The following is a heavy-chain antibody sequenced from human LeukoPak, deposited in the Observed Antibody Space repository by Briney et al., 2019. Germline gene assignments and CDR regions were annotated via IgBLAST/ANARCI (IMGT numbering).Heavy chain of an antibody. J-gene: IGHJ3*02. V-gene: IGHV1-18*01. CDR2: ISAYNGNT. Sequence: GASVKVSCKASGYTFTSYGISWVRQAPGQGLEWMGWISAYNGNTNYAQKLQGRVTMTTDTSTSTAYMELRSLRSDDAAVYYCARAIPSTYCSSTSCSMRAFDIWGQGTMVTVSS. CDR1: GYTFTSYG. CDR3: ARAIPSTYCSSTSCSMRAFDI. D-gene: IGHD2-2*01.